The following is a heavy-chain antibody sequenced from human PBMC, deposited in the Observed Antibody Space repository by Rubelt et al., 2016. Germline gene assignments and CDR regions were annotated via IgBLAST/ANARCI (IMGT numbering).Heavy chain of an antibody. D-gene: IGHD5-12*01. CDR1: GFTFSSYE. Sequence: EVQLVESGGGLVQPGGSLRLSCAASGFTFSSYEMNWVRQAPGKGLEWVSYLSSSGSTIYDADSVKGRCTISRDNAKNSRYRQMNSLRAEDTAVYYCARSDIVATITDYWGQGPLVTVSS. CDR2: LSSSGSTI. CDR3: ARSDIVATITDY. J-gene: IGHJ4*02. V-gene: IGHV3-48*03.